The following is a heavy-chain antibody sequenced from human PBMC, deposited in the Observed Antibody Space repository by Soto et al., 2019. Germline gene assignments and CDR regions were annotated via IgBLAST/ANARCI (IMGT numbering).Heavy chain of an antibody. CDR3: ARDRRDFDY. Sequence: GGSLRLSCAASGFIFNSYAMSWVRQAPGKGLEWVAVIWYDGSNKYYADSVKGRFTISRDNSKNTLYLQMNSLRAEDTAVYYCARDRRDFDYWGQGTLVTVSS. V-gene: IGHV3-33*08. J-gene: IGHJ4*02. CDR1: GFIFNSYA. CDR2: IWYDGSNK.